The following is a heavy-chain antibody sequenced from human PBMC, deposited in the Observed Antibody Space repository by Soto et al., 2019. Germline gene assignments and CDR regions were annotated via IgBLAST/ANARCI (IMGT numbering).Heavy chain of an antibody. CDR2: IWYDGSNK. CDR3: ARDSSPDYYGSGSYEGFDY. CDR1: GFTFSSYG. V-gene: IGHV3-33*01. J-gene: IGHJ4*02. Sequence: QVQLVESGGGVVQPGRSLRLSCAASGFTFSSYGMHWVRQAPGKGLEWVAVIWYDGSNKYYADSVKGRFTISRDNSKNTLYLQMNSLRAEDTAVYYWARDSSPDYYGSGSYEGFDYWGQGTLVTVSS. D-gene: IGHD3-10*01.